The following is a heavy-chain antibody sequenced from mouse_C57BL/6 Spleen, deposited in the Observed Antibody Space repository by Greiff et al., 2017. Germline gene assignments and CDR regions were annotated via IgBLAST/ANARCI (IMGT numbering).Heavy chain of an antibody. Sequence: QVQLQQPGAELVKPGASVKLSCKASGYTFTSYWMHWVKQRPGQGLEWIGMIHPNSGSTNYNEKFKSKATLTVDKSSSTAYMQLSSLTSEDSAVYYCAREEGWLPSFDYWGQGTTLTVSS. CDR1: GYTFTSYW. J-gene: IGHJ2*01. CDR2: IHPNSGST. CDR3: AREEGWLPSFDY. V-gene: IGHV1-64*01. D-gene: IGHD2-2*01.